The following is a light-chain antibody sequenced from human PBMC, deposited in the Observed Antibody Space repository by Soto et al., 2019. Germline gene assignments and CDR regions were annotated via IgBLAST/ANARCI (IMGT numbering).Light chain of an antibody. J-gene: IGKJ1*01. CDR3: QQYVTSPRT. CDR2: GAS. Sequence: EIVLTQSPATLSLSPGERATLSCRASQSVSSYLAWYQQKPGQAPRLLIYGASSRATGVPDRFSGSGSGTDFTLHISRLEPEDFAVYYCQQYVTSPRTFGQGTKVDIK. V-gene: IGKV3-20*01. CDR1: QSVSSY.